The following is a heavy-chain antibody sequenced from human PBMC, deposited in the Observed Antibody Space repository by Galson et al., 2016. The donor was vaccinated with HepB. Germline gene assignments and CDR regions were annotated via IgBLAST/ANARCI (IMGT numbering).Heavy chain of an antibody. CDR2: IGRGDTTI. CDR3: ARLIYYYYAMDV. CDR1: GFTFSDYY. D-gene: IGHD2-8*01. V-gene: IGHV3-11*01. Sequence: SLRLSCAASGFTFSDYYMSWIRQSPGKGLEWVSYIGRGDTTIYYADSVKGRFTISRDNAKNSLYLQMSSLAAEDTAVYYCARLIYYYYAMDVWGQGTTVSVS. J-gene: IGHJ6*02.